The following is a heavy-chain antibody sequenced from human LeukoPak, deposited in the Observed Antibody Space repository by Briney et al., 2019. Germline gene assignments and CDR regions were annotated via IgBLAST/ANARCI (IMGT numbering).Heavy chain of an antibody. V-gene: IGHV3-48*01. CDR2: ISSGSGTI. CDR1: GFTFGYYG. Sequence: GGSLRLSCAASGFTFGYYGMNWVRQAPGKGLEWISYISSGSGTIYYADSVKGRFSISRDDAKSSLYLQVNSLRVEDTAVYYCARVASAWADDYWGQGALVTVFS. CDR3: ARVASAWADDY. J-gene: IGHJ4*02. D-gene: IGHD6-19*01.